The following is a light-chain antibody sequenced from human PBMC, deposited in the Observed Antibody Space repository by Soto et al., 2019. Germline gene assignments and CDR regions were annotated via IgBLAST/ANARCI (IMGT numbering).Light chain of an antibody. V-gene: IGLV2-8*01. Sequence: QSVLTQPPSASGSPGQSVTISCTGTSSDVGGYNYVSWYQQHPGKAPKLMIYEVSKRPSGVPDRFSGSKSGNTASLTVSGLQAEDEADYYCSSYAGSNVVVFGGGTKVTDL. CDR3: SSYAGSNVVV. CDR1: SSDVGGYNY. CDR2: EVS. J-gene: IGLJ2*01.